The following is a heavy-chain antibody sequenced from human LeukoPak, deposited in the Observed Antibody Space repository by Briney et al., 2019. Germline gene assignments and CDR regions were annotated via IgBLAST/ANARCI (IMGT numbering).Heavy chain of an antibody. CDR3: ARAGDYDLGNWFDP. J-gene: IGHJ5*02. Sequence: PGGSLRLSCAASGFTFSSYGMHWVRQAPGKGLEWVSSISSSSSYIYYADSVKGRFTISRDNAKNSLYLQMNSLRAEDTAVYYCARAGDYDLGNWFDPWGQGTLVTVSS. V-gene: IGHV3-21*01. CDR1: GFTFSSYG. D-gene: IGHD3-3*01. CDR2: ISSSSSYI.